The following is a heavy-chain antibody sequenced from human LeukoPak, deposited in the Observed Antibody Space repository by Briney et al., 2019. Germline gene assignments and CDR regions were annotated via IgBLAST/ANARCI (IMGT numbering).Heavy chain of an antibody. D-gene: IGHD3-10*01. V-gene: IGHV1-69*05. J-gene: IGHJ6*03. CDR2: IIPIFGTA. Sequence: SVKVSCKASGGTFSSYAITWVRQAPGQGLEWMGGIIPIFGTANYAQKFQGRVTITTDESTSTAYMEVSSLRSEDTAVYYCARAGMVRGVIITNEYYYYMDVWGKGTTVTVSS. CDR3: ARAGMVRGVIITNEYYYYMDV. CDR1: GGTFSSYA.